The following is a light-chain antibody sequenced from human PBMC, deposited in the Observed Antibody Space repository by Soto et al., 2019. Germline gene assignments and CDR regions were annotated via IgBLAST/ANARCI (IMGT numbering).Light chain of an antibody. Sequence: DIQMTQSPSSLSVSVGDRVPIPCRASQSIGGFLNWYQQKLGKAPKLLIYAASSLQSGVPSRFSGSGSGTEFTLTISSLQPDDFATYYCQQYNSYSRFGGGTKVDIK. CDR1: QSIGGF. CDR3: QQYNSYSR. J-gene: IGKJ4*01. V-gene: IGKV1-5*01. CDR2: AAS.